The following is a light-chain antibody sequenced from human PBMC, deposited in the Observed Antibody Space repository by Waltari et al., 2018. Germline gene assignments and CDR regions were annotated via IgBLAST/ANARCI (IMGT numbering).Light chain of an antibody. CDR3: AAWDDSLHGHWV. V-gene: IGLV1-44*01. CDR1: SSNIGRKL. Sequence: QSVLTQPPSASGTPGQRVTISCSGSSSNIGRKLVNWYQQFPGKAPKLLIYRSDQRPSGVPDRFSGSKSGTSASLAINGLQSEDEAAYYCAAWDDSLHGHWVFGGGTKVTVL. J-gene: IGLJ3*02. CDR2: RSD.